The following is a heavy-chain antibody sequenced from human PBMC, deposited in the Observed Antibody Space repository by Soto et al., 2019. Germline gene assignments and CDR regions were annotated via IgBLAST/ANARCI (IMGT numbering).Heavy chain of an antibody. Sequence: QVQLVQSGAAVVKPGASVKVSCKASGYSFTSYAISWVRQAPGQGLEWMGWISASNGNTDYAQKLQGRVTMTTDTSTRTTYMELRSLRSDDTAVYYCVRDGGVVVPRTLWWTFAYWGPGTVVTVSS. CDR1: GYSFTSYA. J-gene: IGHJ4*02. D-gene: IGHD2-15*01. V-gene: IGHV1-18*01. CDR2: ISASNGNT. CDR3: VRDGGVVVPRTLWWTFAY.